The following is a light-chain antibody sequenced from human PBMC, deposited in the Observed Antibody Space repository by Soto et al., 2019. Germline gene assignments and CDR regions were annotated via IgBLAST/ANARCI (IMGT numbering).Light chain of an antibody. CDR1: SSDVGSYNL. J-gene: IGLJ1*01. CDR3: CSYAGSSTSYV. CDR2: EVS. Sequence: QSALTQPASVSGSPGQSITISCTGTSSDVGSYNLVSWYQQHPGKAPKLMIYEVSKRPSGVSNRFSGSKSGNTASLTLSGLQAEDEADYYCCSYAGSSTSYVFGPGTKLTVL. V-gene: IGLV2-23*02.